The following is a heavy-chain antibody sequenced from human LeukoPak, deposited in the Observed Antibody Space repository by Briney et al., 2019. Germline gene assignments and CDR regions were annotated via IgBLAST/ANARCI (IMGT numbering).Heavy chain of an antibody. V-gene: IGHV3-23*01. J-gene: IGHJ5*02. D-gene: IGHD4-23*01. CDR1: GFTFSSYA. CDR2: ISGSGGST. Sequence: GGSLRLSCAASGFTFSSYAMSWVRQAPGKGLEWVSAISGSGGSTYYTDSVKGRFTISRDNSKNTLYLQMNSLRAEDTAVYYCANGGNSGFNWFDPWGQGTLVTVSS. CDR3: ANGGNSGFNWFDP.